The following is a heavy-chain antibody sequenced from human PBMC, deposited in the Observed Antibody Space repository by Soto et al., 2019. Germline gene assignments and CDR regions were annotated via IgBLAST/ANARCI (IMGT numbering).Heavy chain of an antibody. D-gene: IGHD3-10*01. CDR3: AREEYYYGSGAFFDY. CDR1: GGTFSSYT. Sequence: QVQLVQSGAEVKKPGSSVKVSCKASGGTFSSYTISWVRQAPGQGLEWMGRIIPILGIANYAQKFQGRVTITAATSTSTAYMELSSLSSEDTAVYYCAREEYYYGSGAFFDYWGQGTLVTVSS. CDR2: IIPILGIA. J-gene: IGHJ4*02. V-gene: IGHV1-69*08.